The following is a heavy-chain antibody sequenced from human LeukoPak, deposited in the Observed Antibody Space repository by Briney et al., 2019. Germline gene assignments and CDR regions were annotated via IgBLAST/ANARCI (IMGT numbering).Heavy chain of an antibody. CDR3: AKDRWFGDPVDY. D-gene: IGHD3-10*01. V-gene: IGHV3-30*18. J-gene: IGHJ4*02. CDR2: ISYDGSNK. CDR1: GFTFSRYD. Sequence: PGGSLRLSCTASGFTFSRYDMNWVRQAPGKGLEWVAVISYDGSNKYYADSVKGRFTISRDNSKNTLYLQMNSLRAEDTAVYYCAKDRWFGDPVDYWGQGTPVTVSS.